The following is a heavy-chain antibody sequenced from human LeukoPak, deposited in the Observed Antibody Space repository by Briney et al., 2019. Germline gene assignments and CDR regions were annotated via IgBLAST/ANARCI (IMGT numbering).Heavy chain of an antibody. Sequence: SQTLSLTCTVSGGSISSASYYWSWIRQPAGKGLEWIGRIYTSGSTNYNPSLKSRVTISVDTSKNQFSLKLSSVTAADTAVYYCARLYGSGRKEPVRYMDVWGKGTTVTVSS. D-gene: IGHD3-10*01. CDR2: IYTSGST. V-gene: IGHV4-61*02. J-gene: IGHJ6*03. CDR1: GGSISSASYY. CDR3: ARLYGSGRKEPVRYMDV.